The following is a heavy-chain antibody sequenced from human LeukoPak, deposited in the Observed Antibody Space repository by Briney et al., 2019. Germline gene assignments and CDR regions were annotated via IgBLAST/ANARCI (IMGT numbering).Heavy chain of an antibody. J-gene: IGHJ4*02. Sequence: GGSLRLSCAASGFTFSAYSINWVRQAPGKGLEWVSAISGSGGSTYYADSVKGRFTISRDNSKNTLYLQMNSLRAEDTAVYYCANGPSFYRAQIDYWGQGTLVTVSS. D-gene: IGHD2-2*01. CDR2: ISGSGGST. CDR1: GFTFSAYS. CDR3: ANGPSFYRAQIDY. V-gene: IGHV3-23*01.